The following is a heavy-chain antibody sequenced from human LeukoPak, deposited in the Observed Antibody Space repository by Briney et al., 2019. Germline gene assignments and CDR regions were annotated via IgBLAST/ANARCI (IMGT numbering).Heavy chain of an antibody. CDR2: ISVSGDRT. CDR1: GFTFSSSA. CDR3: AKGYYGSGSYGWFDY. Sequence: GGSLRLSCAASGFTFSSSAMNWVRQAPGKGLEWVSSISVSGDRTYYADSVKGRFTISRDNSKNTLFLQMNSLRAEDTAVYYCAKGYYGSGSYGWFDYWGQGTLVTVSS. J-gene: IGHJ4*02. V-gene: IGHV3-23*01. D-gene: IGHD3-10*01.